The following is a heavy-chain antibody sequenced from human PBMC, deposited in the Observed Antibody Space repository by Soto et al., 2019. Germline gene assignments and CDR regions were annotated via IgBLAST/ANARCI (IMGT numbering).Heavy chain of an antibody. V-gene: IGHV4-30-2*01. CDR3: ARVVSRYSSSSRAYYFDY. CDR1: GGSIISGGYS. Sequence: SETVSLTCAVSGGSIISGGYSWSWIRQPPGKGLEWIGYIYHSGSTYYNPSLKSRVTISVDRSKNQFSLKLSSVTAADTAVYYCARVVSRYSSSSRAYYFDYWGQGTLVTVSS. D-gene: IGHD6-6*01. CDR2: IYHSGST. J-gene: IGHJ4*02.